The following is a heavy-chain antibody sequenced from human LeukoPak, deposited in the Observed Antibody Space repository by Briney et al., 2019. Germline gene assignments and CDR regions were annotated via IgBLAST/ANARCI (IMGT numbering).Heavy chain of an antibody. CDR1: GFTFSGSA. Sequence: GGSLRLSCAASGFTFSGSAVHWVRQASGKGLEWVGHIRSKADSHATAYAASVQGRFTISRDDSNNTAYLHMNSLKVEDAAVYFCSRHLYSSAWYEENWGQGTLVTVSS. CDR3: SRHLYSSAWYEEN. J-gene: IGHJ4*02. D-gene: IGHD6-19*01. CDR2: IRSKADSHAT. V-gene: IGHV3-73*01.